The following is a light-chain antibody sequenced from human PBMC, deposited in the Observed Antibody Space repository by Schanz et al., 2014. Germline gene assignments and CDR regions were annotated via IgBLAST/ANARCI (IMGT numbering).Light chain of an antibody. J-gene: IGKJ2*01. CDR3: QQSYTTPLWT. Sequence: DIQMTQSPSSLSASVGDRVTITCQASQDISNYLNWYQQKPGKAPKVLIYAASSLQSGVPSRFSGSGSGTYFTLTIGSLRAEDFATYYCQQSYTTPLWTFGQGTKLEIK. V-gene: IGKV1-39*01. CDR1: QDISNY. CDR2: AAS.